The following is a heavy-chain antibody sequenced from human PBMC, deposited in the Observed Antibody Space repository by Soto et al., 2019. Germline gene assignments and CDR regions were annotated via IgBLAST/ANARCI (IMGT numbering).Heavy chain of an antibody. D-gene: IGHD6-19*01. V-gene: IGHV4-4*07. J-gene: IGHJ4*02. CDR2: TYITGDT. CDR1: GDSISTYY. CDR3: AREYTETVDGPTPFYFDF. Sequence: SETLSLTCRVSGDSISTYYWSWIRQSAGKGLEWIGRTYITGDTNYNPSLKSRVTMSLDASKYQLSLHLSSVTAADTALYYCAREYTETVDGPTPFYFDFWGQGTPVTVS.